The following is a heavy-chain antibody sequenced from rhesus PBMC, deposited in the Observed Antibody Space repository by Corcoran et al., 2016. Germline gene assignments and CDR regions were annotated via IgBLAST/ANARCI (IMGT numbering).Heavy chain of an antibody. CDR1: GGSISSHS. D-gene: IGHD5-24*01. Sequence: QVQLQESGPGLVKPSETLSLTCAFSGGSISSHSCSLIRQSPGKGLEWIGYIYGGKWSTSYNPALKSRVTISTDTSKNQFSLKLSSVTAADTAVYYCARWSNWVVDYWGQGVLVTVSS. J-gene: IGHJ4*01. CDR2: IYGGKWST. CDR3: ARWSNWVVDY. V-gene: IGHV4-147*01.